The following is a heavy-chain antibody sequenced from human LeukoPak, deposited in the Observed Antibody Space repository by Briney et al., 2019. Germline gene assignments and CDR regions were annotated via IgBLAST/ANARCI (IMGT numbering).Heavy chain of an antibody. CDR2: INSDGSSS. V-gene: IGHV3-74*01. CDR1: GFTFSNYW. D-gene: IGHD5-12*01. Sequence: GSLRLSCAASGFTFSNYWMHWVRQAPGKGLVWVSRINSDGSSSSYADSVKGRFTISRDNTKNTVYLQMNSLRAEDTAVYFCARRYRDYYGMDVWGQGTTVTVSS. J-gene: IGHJ6*02. CDR3: ARRYRDYYGMDV.